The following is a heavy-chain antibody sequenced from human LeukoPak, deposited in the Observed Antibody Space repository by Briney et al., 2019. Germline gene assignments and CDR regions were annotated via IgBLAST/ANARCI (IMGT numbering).Heavy chain of an antibody. Sequence: ASVKVSCKASGYTFTSYGISWVRQAPGQGLEWMGWISAYNGNTNYAQKLQGRVTMTTDTSTSTAFMELRSLRSDDTAVYYCARVDSSINWFDPWGQGTLVTVSS. CDR3: ARVDSSINWFDP. V-gene: IGHV1-18*01. J-gene: IGHJ5*02. CDR1: GYTFTSYG. CDR2: ISAYNGNT. D-gene: IGHD6-19*01.